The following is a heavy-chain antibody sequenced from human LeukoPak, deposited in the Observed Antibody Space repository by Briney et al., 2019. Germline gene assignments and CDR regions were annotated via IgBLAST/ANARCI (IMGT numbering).Heavy chain of an antibody. D-gene: IGHD3-22*01. J-gene: IGHJ4*02. CDR1: GGSISSYY. CDR2: IYYSGST. Sequence: SETLSLTCTVSGGSISSYYWSSIRQPPGKGLEWIGYIYYSGSTNYNPSLKSRVTISVDTSKNQFSLKLSSVTAADTAVYYCARVRRGYYYDSSGYFDYWGQGTLVTVSS. V-gene: IGHV4-59*01. CDR3: ARVRRGYYYDSSGYFDY.